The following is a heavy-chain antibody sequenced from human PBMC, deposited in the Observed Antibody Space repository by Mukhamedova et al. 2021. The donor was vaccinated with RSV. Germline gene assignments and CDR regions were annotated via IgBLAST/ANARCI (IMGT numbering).Heavy chain of an antibody. V-gene: IGHV3-7*01. D-gene: IGHD5-24*01. Sequence: VRQAPGKGLQWVADIKQDGSEGYYVDSVKGRFTISRDNAKNSLCLQMNSLRAEDTAVYYCARHRDGFTALRYWGQGTLVTVSS. J-gene: IGHJ4*02. CDR2: IKQDGSEG. CDR3: ARHRDGFTALRY.